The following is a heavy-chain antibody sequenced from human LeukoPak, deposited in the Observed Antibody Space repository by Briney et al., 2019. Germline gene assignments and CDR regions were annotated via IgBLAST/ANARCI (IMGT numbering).Heavy chain of an antibody. CDR2: ISSSSSTI. CDR1: GFTFSSYS. CDR3: ARSVVADV. D-gene: IGHD2-15*01. Sequence: PGGSLGLSCAASGFTFSSYSMNWVRQAPGKGLEWVSYISSSSSTIYYADSVKGRFTISRDNAKNSLYLQMNSLRAEDTAVYYCARSVVADVWGQGTTVTVSS. V-gene: IGHV3-48*01. J-gene: IGHJ6*02.